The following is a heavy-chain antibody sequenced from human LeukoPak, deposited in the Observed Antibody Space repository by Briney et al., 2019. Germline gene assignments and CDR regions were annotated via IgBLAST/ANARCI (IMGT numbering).Heavy chain of an antibody. V-gene: IGHV3-23*01. CDR1: GFTFSSYG. Sequence: GGSLRLSCAASGFTFSSYGMTWVCQAPGKGLQWVASISTSTTSTYYAESVKGRFTISRDNSKNTLYLQMTSLRADDTAIYYCAKAPVTSCSGVFCYPFDSWGQGTLVTVSS. CDR3: AKAPVTSCSGVFCYPFDS. CDR2: ISTSTTST. J-gene: IGHJ4*02. D-gene: IGHD2-15*01.